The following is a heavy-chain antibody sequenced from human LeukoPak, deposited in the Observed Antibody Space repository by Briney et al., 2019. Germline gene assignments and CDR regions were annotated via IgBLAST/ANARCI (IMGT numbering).Heavy chain of an antibody. Sequence: SETLSLTCTVSGGSISSSSYYWGWIRQPPGKGLEWIGSIYYSGSTYYNPSLRSRVTISVDTSKNQFSLKLSSVTAADTAVYYCARDYMVRGFSRLYWGQGTLVTVSS. CDR1: GGSISSSSYY. CDR2: IYYSGST. V-gene: IGHV4-39*07. J-gene: IGHJ4*02. CDR3: ARDYMVRGFSRLY. D-gene: IGHD3-10*01.